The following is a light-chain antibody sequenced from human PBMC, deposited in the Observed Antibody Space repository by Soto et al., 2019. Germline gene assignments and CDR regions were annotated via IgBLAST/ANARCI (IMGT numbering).Light chain of an antibody. CDR1: SNDVGGYNY. CDR2: DVS. V-gene: IGLV2-14*01. J-gene: IGLJ1*01. Sequence: QSALTQPASVSGSPGQSITISCTGTSNDVGGYNYVSWYQQHPGKAPKLVIYDVSNRPSGVSNRFSGSKSGNTASLTISGLQAEDEADYYCSSYTSSSTLLFGTGTKVTVL. CDR3: SSYTSSSTLL.